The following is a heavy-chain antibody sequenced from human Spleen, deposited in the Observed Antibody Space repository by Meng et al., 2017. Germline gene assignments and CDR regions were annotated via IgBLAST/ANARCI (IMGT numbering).Heavy chain of an antibody. Sequence: ASVKVSCKASGYTFTSYAMNWVRQAPGQGLEWMGWINTNTGNPTYAQGFTGRFVFSLDTSVSTAFLQISSLKAEDTAVYYCARDGGSSWAYYYYYYGMDVWGQGTTVTVSS. CDR3: ARDGGSSWAYYYYYYGMDV. CDR2: INTNTGNP. D-gene: IGHD6-13*01. V-gene: IGHV7-4-1*02. J-gene: IGHJ6*02. CDR1: GYTFTSYA.